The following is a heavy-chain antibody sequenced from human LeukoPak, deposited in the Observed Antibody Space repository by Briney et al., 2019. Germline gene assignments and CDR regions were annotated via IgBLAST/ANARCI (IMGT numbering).Heavy chain of an antibody. D-gene: IGHD6-13*01. CDR1: GGSISSTSHY. J-gene: IGHJ4*02. V-gene: IGHV4-39*01. CDR2: VYYSGST. CDR3: ARLGYSVSWTDC. Sequence: SETLSLTCTVSGGSISSTSHYWGWIRQPPGKGLEWIGSVYYSGSTFYNPSLKSRVTISVDTSKNQFSLRLSSVTAADMAVYFCARLGYSVSWTDCWGQGTLVTVSS.